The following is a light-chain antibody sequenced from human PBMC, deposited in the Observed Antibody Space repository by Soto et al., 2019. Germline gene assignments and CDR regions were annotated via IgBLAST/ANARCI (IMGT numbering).Light chain of an antibody. CDR3: SPYTTRATRL. CDR1: SSDIGGYNY. CDR2: EVS. V-gene: IGLV2-14*01. Sequence: QSVLTQPASVSGSPGQSITIFCTGASSDIGGYNYVSWYQQHPGKAPKLIIYEVSNRPSGVSNRFSASKSGNTASLTIPGLQPDAEGDYYCSPYTTRATRLFGGGTKVTVL. J-gene: IGLJ2*01.